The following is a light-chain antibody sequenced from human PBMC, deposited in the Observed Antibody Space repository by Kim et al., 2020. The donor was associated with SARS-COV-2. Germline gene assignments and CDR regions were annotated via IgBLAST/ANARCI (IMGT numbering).Light chain of an antibody. CDR1: SSDVGNYNL. CDR3: CSYAGSTTSV. Sequence: QSALTQPACVSGSPGQSITISCTGTSSDVGNYNLVSWYQQHPGKAPKLMIYEVSKRPSGVSNRFSGSKSGNTASLTISGLQAEDEADYYCCSYAGSTTSVFGGGTQLTVL. CDR2: EVS. J-gene: IGLJ3*02. V-gene: IGLV2-23*02.